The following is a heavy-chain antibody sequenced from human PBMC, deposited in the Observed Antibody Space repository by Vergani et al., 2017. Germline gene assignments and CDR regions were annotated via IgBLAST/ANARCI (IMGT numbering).Heavy chain of an antibody. CDR3: AKEPGTYYGSGSRWYYYGMDV. V-gene: IGHV3-11*04. CDR2: ISSSGSTI. J-gene: IGHJ6*02. Sequence: QVQLVESGGGLVKPGGSLRLSCAASGFTFSDYYMSWIRQAPGKGLEWVSYISSSGSTIYYADSVKGRFTISRDNAKNSLYLQMNSLRAEDTAVYYCAKEPGTYYGSGSRWYYYGMDVWGQGTTVTVSS. D-gene: IGHD3-10*01. CDR1: GFTFSDYY.